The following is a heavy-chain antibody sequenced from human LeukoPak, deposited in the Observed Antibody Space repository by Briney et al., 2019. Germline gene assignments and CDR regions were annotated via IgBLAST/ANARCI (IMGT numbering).Heavy chain of an antibody. Sequence: GASVKVSCKASGGTFSSYAISWVRQAPGQGLEWMGRIIPILGIANYAQKFQGRVTITADKSTSTAYMELSSLRSGDTAVYYCARAEIVAPYYFDYWGQGTLVIVSS. CDR3: ARAEIVAPYYFDY. D-gene: IGHD5-12*01. CDR2: IIPILGIA. J-gene: IGHJ4*02. V-gene: IGHV1-69*04. CDR1: GGTFSSYA.